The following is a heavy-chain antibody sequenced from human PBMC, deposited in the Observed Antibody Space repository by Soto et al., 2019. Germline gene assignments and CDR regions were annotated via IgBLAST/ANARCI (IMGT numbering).Heavy chain of an antibody. Sequence: EVQLLESGGGLVKPGGSLRLSCAASGFTFSSYAMNWVRQAPGKGLEWVSSMSGSGITIFYADSVKGRFTISRDNSKNTLYLQMNGLRVEDSAVYFCAKDLEFNPDAIHVWGQGTMVTVSS. J-gene: IGHJ3*01. CDR2: MSGSGITI. V-gene: IGHV3-23*01. CDR3: AKDLEFNPDAIHV. D-gene: IGHD3-10*01. CDR1: GFTFSSYA.